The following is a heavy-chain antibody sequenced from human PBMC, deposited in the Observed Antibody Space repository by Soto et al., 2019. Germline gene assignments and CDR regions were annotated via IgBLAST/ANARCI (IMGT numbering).Heavy chain of an antibody. CDR3: ARDRTQLVAAAGTGYFDY. V-gene: IGHV1-69*01. D-gene: IGHD6-13*01. CDR2: IIPIYGTA. CDR1: GGTFSSYA. Sequence: QVQLVQSGAEVKKPGSSVKVSCKASGGTFSSYAISWVRQAPGQGLEWMGGIIPIYGTANYAQKFQGRVTITADESTSTAYMELSSLRSEDTAVYYCARDRTQLVAAAGTGYFDYWGQGTLVTVSS. J-gene: IGHJ4*02.